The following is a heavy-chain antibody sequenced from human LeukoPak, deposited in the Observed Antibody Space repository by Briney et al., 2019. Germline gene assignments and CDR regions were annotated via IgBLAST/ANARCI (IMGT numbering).Heavy chain of an antibody. CDR1: GYSFTSYW. J-gene: IGHJ4*02. CDR2: IYPGDSDT. Sequence: GESLKISCKGSGYSFTSYWIGWVRQLPGKGLEWMGIIYPGDSDTRYSPSFQGQVTISADKSISTAYLQWSSLKASDTAMYYCARQAFPSPKTYYYDSSGYRVYFDYWGQGTLVTVSS. D-gene: IGHD3-22*01. CDR3: ARQAFPSPKTYYYDSSGYRVYFDY. V-gene: IGHV5-51*01.